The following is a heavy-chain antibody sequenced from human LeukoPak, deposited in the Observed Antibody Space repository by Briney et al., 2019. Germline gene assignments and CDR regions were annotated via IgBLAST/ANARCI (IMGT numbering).Heavy chain of an antibody. D-gene: IGHD3-10*01. CDR3: ATGGVTMVRGVIAPRNDAFDI. CDR1: GYTLTELS. CDR2: FDHEDGET. V-gene: IGHV1-24*01. J-gene: IGHJ3*02. Sequence: ASVKVSCKVSGYTLTELSMHWVRQAPGKGLEWMGGFDHEDGETIYAQKFQGRVTMTEDTSTDTAYMELSSLRSEDTAVYYCATGGVTMVRGVIAPRNDAFDIWGQGTMVTVSS.